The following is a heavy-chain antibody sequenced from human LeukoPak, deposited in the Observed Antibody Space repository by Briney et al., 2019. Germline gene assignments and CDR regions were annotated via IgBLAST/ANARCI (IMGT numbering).Heavy chain of an antibody. V-gene: IGHV4-39*07. D-gene: IGHD3-3*01. Sequence: SETLSLTCTVSGGSISSSSYYWGWIRQPPGKGLEWIGSIYYSGSTYYNPSLKSRVTISVDTSKNQFSLKLSSVTAADTAVYYCARDPTTYYDFWSGPTWDNWFDSWGQGTLVTVSS. J-gene: IGHJ5*01. CDR2: IYYSGST. CDR1: GGSISSSSYY. CDR3: ARDPTTYYDFWSGPTWDNWFDS.